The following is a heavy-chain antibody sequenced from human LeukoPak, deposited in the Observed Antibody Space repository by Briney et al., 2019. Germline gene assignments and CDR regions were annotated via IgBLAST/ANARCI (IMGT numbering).Heavy chain of an antibody. Sequence: PGESLKISCAASGFTFSTYSMNWVRQAPGRGLEWVSYISSVGDTIYYADSVKGRFTISRDNAKNSLYLQMNSLRAEDTAVYYCARDSGYYSGWDFDYWGQGTLVTVSS. J-gene: IGHJ4*02. CDR1: GFTFSTYS. V-gene: IGHV3-48*01. CDR2: ISSVGDTI. D-gene: IGHD6-19*01. CDR3: ARDSGYYSGWDFDY.